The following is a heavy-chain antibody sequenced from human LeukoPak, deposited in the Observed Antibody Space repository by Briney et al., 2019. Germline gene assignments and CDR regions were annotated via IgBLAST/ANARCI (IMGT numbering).Heavy chain of an antibody. V-gene: IGHV4-34*01. J-gene: IGHJ3*02. CDR1: GGSFSGYY. CDR3: ARGSSSWYKDAFDI. D-gene: IGHD6-13*01. CDR2: INHSGST. Sequence: SETLSLTCAVYGGSFSGYYWSWIRQPPGKGLEWIGEINHSGSTNYNPSLKSRVTISVDTSKNQFSLKLSSVTAADTAVYYCARGSSSWYKDAFDIWGQGTMVTVSS.